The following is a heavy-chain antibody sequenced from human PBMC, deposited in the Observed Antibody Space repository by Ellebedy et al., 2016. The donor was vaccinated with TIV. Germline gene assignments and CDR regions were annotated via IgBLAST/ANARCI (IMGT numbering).Heavy chain of an antibody. V-gene: IGHV1-69*13. CDR2: IIPMFGTT. CDR1: GGIFRSYA. J-gene: IGHJ4*02. Sequence: SVKVSCKASGGIFRSYAISWVRQAPGQGLEWMGGIIPMFGTTKYAQKFQGRVTITADESTSTAYMELSSLRSEDTAVYYCARHLTYHYNSGSLNYWGQGTLVTVSS. D-gene: IGHD3-10*01. CDR3: ARHLTYHYNSGSLNY.